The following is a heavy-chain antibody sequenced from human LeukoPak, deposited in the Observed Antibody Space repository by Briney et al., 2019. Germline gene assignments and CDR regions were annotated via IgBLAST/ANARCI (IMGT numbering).Heavy chain of an antibody. CDR2: IYYSGST. CDR1: GGSISSSSYY. D-gene: IGHD3-10*01. J-gene: IGHJ5*02. Sequence: SETLSLTCTVSGGSISSSSYYWGWIRQPPGKGLEWIGSIYYSGSTYFNPSLKSRVTISVDTSKNQFSLKLSSVTAADTAVYYCARIRYGSGSYYNRAVQQSGCFDPWGQGTLVTVSS. CDR3: ARIRYGSGSYYNRAVQQSGCFDP. V-gene: IGHV4-39*07.